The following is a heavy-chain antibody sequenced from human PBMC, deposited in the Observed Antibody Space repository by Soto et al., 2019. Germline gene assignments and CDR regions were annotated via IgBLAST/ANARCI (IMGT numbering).Heavy chain of an antibody. CDR2: ITDSGDSI. CDR3: AKYILPRTPYFDY. Sequence: EVQLLESGGGLVQPGGSLRLSCAVSGFTFTNYAMTWVRQAPGKGLEWVSSITDSGDSIYHADSVKGRFTISRDNSKNMLYLQMSSLRAEDTAVYYCAKYILPRTPYFDYWGQGTLVTVSS. J-gene: IGHJ4*02. D-gene: IGHD1-26*01. V-gene: IGHV3-23*01. CDR1: GFTFTNYA.